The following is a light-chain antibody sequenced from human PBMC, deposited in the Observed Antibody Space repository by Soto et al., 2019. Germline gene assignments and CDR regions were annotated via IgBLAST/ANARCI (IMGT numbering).Light chain of an antibody. CDR2: EVN. V-gene: IGLV2-8*01. CDR3: SSYAGSSTYV. J-gene: IGLJ1*01. CDR1: SSDVADYQY. Sequence: QSALTQPPSASGSPGQSVTISCTGTSSDVADYQYVSWYQQHPGKAPKLVIYEVNKRPSGIPDRFSGSKSGSTASLTVSGLQPEDEADYYCSSYAGSSTYVFGTGTKVTVL.